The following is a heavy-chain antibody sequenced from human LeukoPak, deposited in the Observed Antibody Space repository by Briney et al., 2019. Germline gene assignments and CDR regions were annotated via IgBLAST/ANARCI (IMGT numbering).Heavy chain of an antibody. CDR3: ARPPFEYSSSSGWFDP. CDR1: GFTFSSFS. CDR2: ISSGSSYI. V-gene: IGHV3-21*01. J-gene: IGHJ5*02. Sequence: GGSLRLSCAASGFTFSSFSRNWVRQAPGKGLEWVSSISSGSSYIYYADPVKGRFTISRDNAKNSLYLQMNSLRAEDTAVYYCARPPFEYSSSSGWFDPWGQGTLVTVSS. D-gene: IGHD6-6*01.